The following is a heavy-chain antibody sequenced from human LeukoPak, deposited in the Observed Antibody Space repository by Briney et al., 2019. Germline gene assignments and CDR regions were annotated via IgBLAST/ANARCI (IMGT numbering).Heavy chain of an antibody. D-gene: IGHD5-18*01. CDR1: GFTFSSYS. Sequence: PGGSLRLSCAASGFTFSSYSMNWVRQAPGKGLEWVSSISSSSSYIYYADSVKGRFTISRDNAKNSLYLQMNSLRAEDTAVYYCARHLSGVTGYTYGRGIDYWGQGTLVTVSS. CDR2: ISSSSSYI. V-gene: IGHV3-21*01. CDR3: ARHLSGVTGYTYGRGIDY. J-gene: IGHJ4*02.